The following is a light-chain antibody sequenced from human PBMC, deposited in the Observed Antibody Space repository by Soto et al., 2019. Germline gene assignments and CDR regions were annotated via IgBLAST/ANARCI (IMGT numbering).Light chain of an antibody. V-gene: IGLV1-40*01. CDR2: GDN. CDR1: TSNIGAPYD. Sequence: QSVLTQPPSVSGAPGQRVSISCTGSTSNIGAPYDVHWYQHLPGTAPKLLIYGDNNRPSGVPDRFSGSKSGTSASLAITRRQAEDEADYYCQSYDISLHNYVFGTGTKLTVL. J-gene: IGLJ1*01. CDR3: QSYDISLHNYV.